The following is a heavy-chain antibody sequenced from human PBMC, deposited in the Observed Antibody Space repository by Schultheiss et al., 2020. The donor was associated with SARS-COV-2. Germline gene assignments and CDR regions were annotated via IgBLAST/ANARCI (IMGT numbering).Heavy chain of an antibody. Sequence: GESLKISCAASGFTFSSYSMNWVRQAPGKGLEWVSSISSSSSYIYYADSVKGRFTISRDNAKNSLYLQMNSLRAEDTAVYYCARAHSGTDAFDIWGQGTMVTVSS. CDR2: ISSSSSYI. V-gene: IGHV3-21*01. CDR1: GFTFSSYS. CDR3: ARAHSGTDAFDI. J-gene: IGHJ3*02. D-gene: IGHD1-26*01.